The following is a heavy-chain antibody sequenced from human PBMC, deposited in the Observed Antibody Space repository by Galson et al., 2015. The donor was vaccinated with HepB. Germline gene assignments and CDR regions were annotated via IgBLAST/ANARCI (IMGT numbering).Heavy chain of an antibody. Sequence: SLRLSCAASGLTFSNAWMSWVRQAPGKGLEWVGRIKSKTDGGTTDYAAPVKGRSTISRDDSKNTLYLQMNSLKTEDTAVYLCTTDIEAAGDYWGQGSLVSVSS. V-gene: IGHV3-15*01. CDR3: TTDIEAAGDY. J-gene: IGHJ4*02. CDR1: GLTFSNAW. CDR2: IKSKTDGGTT. D-gene: IGHD6-13*01.